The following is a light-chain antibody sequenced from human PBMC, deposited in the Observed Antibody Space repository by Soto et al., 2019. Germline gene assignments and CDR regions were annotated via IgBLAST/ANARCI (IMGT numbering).Light chain of an antibody. CDR1: QSVSSY. V-gene: IGKV3-11*01. CDR3: QQRSNWHSLT. J-gene: IGKJ3*01. Sequence: EIVLTQSPSTLSSSPGERATISCRASQSVSSYLAWYQQKPGQAPRLLIYDASNRDNGIPARFSGSGSGTDVTLTISSLEPEDFAVYYCQQRSNWHSLTFGPGTKVDIK. CDR2: DAS.